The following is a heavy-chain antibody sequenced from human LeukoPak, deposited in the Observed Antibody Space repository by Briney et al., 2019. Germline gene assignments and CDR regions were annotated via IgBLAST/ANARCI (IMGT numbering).Heavy chain of an antibody. CDR3: AREVVPAAIFKGGDKTTKDYYYMDV. D-gene: IGHD2-2*01. Sequence: PSETLSLTCTVSGGSISSGGYYWSWIRQHPGKGLEWIGYIYYSGSTYYNPSLKSRVTISVDTSKNQFSLKLSSVTAADTAVYYCAREVVPAAIFKGGDKTTKDYYYMDVWGKGTTVTVSS. CDR2: IYYSGST. J-gene: IGHJ6*03. CDR1: GGSISSGGYY. V-gene: IGHV4-31*03.